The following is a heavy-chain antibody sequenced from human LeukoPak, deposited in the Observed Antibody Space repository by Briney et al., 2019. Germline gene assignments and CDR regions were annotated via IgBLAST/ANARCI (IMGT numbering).Heavy chain of an antibody. CDR2: ISAYNGNT. CDR1: GYTFTSYG. D-gene: IGHD3-22*01. CDR3: VRDIDYYDSSGFGGGYYYYYYMDV. Sequence: GASVKVSCKASGYTFTSYGISWVRQAPGQGLEWMGWISAYNGNTNYAQKLQGRVTMTTDTSTGTAYMELRSLRSDDTAVYFCVRDIDYYDSSGFGGGYYYYYYMDVWGRGTTVTVSS. J-gene: IGHJ6*03. V-gene: IGHV1-18*01.